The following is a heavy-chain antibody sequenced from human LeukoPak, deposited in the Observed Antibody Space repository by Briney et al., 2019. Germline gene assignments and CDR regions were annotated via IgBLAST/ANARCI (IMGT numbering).Heavy chain of an antibody. D-gene: IGHD6-13*01. V-gene: IGHV3-23*01. CDR1: GFTFSSYG. Sequence: GGSLRLSCAASGFTFSSYGMSWVRQAPGKGLEWVSSITGSGGSTYFADSVKGRFTISRDNSKNTLYLQMGSLRAEDMAVYYCARMIAAAGTSHYDYWGQGTLVTVSS. J-gene: IGHJ4*02. CDR3: ARMIAAAGTSHYDY. CDR2: ITGSGGST.